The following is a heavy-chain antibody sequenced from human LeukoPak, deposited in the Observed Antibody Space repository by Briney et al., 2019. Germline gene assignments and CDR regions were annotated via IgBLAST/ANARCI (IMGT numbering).Heavy chain of an antibody. CDR3: ARDVGYCSSTSCRDY. Sequence: ASVKVSCXASGYTFTSYYMHWVRQAPGQGLEWMGWINPNSGGTNYAQKFQGRVTMTRDTSISTAYMELSRLRSDDTAVYYCARDVGYCSSTSCRDYWGQGTLVTVSS. J-gene: IGHJ4*02. CDR1: GYTFTSYY. CDR2: INPNSGGT. V-gene: IGHV1-2*02. D-gene: IGHD2-2*01.